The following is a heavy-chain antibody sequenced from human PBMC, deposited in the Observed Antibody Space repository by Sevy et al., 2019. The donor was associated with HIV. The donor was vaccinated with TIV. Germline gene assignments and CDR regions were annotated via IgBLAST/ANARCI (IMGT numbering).Heavy chain of an antibody. CDR2: ILYEGINK. Sequence: GGPLRLSCVASGFSFDRYGMHWIRQAPGKGLEWVAVILYEGINKDYGDSVRGRFTISRDNSKNTLYLEMNNLRVDDTAVYYCATGRDYGSGSYDYWGQGTLVTVSS. J-gene: IGHJ4*02. V-gene: IGHV3-33*03. D-gene: IGHD3-10*01. CDR3: ATGRDYGSGSYDY. CDR1: GFSFDRYG.